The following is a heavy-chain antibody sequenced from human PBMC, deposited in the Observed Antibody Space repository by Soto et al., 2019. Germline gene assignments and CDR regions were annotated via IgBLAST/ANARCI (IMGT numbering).Heavy chain of an antibody. V-gene: IGHV5-51*01. CDR2: IYPDDSDT. CDR1: GYSFSNFW. Sequence: GESLKISCQASGYSFSNFWIAWVRQMPGEGLEWLGIIYPDDSDTRYSPSFLGQVTISADKSIKTTYLQWSSLKASDTAIYFCASSVLVTSTMNYFDLWGQGALVTVSS. CDR3: ASSVLVTSTMNYFDL. J-gene: IGHJ4*02. D-gene: IGHD2-8*02.